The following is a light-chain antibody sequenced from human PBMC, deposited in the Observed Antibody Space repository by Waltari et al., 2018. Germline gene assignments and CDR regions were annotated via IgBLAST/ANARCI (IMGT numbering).Light chain of an antibody. Sequence: SVLTQPPSASGAPGQRVTISCSGSSSNIGSHYVYWYQQRPGTAPQLLIYADDPRAAGGPDRGSASKSGTSASLAISGLRSEDEADYYCAAWDDSPSGHVVFGGGTKLTVL. CDR1: SSNIGSHY. CDR2: ADD. V-gene: IGLV1-47*02. J-gene: IGLJ2*01. CDR3: AAWDDSPSGHVV.